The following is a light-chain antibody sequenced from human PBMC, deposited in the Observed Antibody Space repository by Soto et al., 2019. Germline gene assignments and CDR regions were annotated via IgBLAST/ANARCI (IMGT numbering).Light chain of an antibody. CDR1: SSNIESNY. CDR3: AAWDDSLSGYV. Sequence: QSVLTQPPSASGTPGQRVTISCSGSSSNIESNYVYWYQQLPGTAPKLLIYRNNQRPSWVPDRFSGSKSGTSASLATSGLRSEDEADYYCAAWDDSLSGYVFGTGTKVTVL. CDR2: RNN. V-gene: IGLV1-47*01. J-gene: IGLJ1*01.